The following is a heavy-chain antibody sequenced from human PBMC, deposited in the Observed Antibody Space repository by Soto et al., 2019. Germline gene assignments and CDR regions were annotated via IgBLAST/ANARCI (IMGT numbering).Heavy chain of an antibody. CDR2: ISGSGKNT. J-gene: IGHJ5*01. CDR3: ATDPSFYDDSAYYSSRWFHS. Sequence: HPGGSLRLSCATSAPSCTEYAMGWVRQAPGKGLEWVSAISGSGKNTFYADSVQGRFAISRDNSRKTLFRQMSSLRVDDTATYYCATDPSFYDDSAYYSSRWFHSWGQGTVVTVSS. D-gene: IGHD2-2*01. V-gene: IGHV3-23*01. CDR1: APSCTEYA.